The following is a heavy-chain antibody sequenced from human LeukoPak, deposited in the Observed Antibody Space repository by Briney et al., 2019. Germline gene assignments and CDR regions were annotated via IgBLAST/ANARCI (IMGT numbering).Heavy chain of an antibody. J-gene: IGHJ4*02. CDR1: GGSISSGGYS. D-gene: IGHD3-22*01. Sequence: SETLSLTCAVSGGSISSGGYSWSWIRQPPGKGLEWIGYIYHSGSTYYNPSLKSRVTISVDRSKNQFSLKLSSVTAADTAVYYCAREGSSGYFDYWGQGTLVTVSS. CDR3: AREGSSGYFDY. CDR2: IYHSGST. V-gene: IGHV4-30-2*01.